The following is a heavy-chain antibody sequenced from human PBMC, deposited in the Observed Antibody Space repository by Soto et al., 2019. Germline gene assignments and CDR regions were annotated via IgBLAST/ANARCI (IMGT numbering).Heavy chain of an antibody. J-gene: IGHJ4*02. CDR3: VLSGYFHFGNY. CDR1: GGSFSGYY. D-gene: IGHD3-3*01. Sequence: QVQLQQWGAGLLKPSETLSLTCAVYGGSFSGYYWSWIRQPPGKGLEWIGEINHSGRTNYNPSRKSRFTISVDTSMNQFFLKLSAVPAAYTAVYYCVLSGYFHFGNYWGQGTLVTVSS. CDR2: INHSGRT. V-gene: IGHV4-34*01.